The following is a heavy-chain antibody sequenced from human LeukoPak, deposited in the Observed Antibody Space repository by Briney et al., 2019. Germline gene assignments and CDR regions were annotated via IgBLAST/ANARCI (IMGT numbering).Heavy chain of an antibody. D-gene: IGHD4-17*01. J-gene: IGHJ4*02. Sequence: ASVKVSCKASGYTFTSYGISWVRQAPGQGLEWMGWISAYNGNTNYAQKLQGGATMTTDTSTSTAYMELRSLRSDDTAVYYCARTPHTDHGDYASTDYWGQGTLVTVSS. CDR3: ARTPHTDHGDYASTDY. CDR2: ISAYNGNT. CDR1: GYTFTSYG. V-gene: IGHV1-18*01.